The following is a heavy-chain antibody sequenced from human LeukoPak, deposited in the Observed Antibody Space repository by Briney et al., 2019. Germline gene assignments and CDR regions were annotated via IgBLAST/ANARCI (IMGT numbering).Heavy chain of an antibody. V-gene: IGHV3-48*02. Sequence: GGSLRLSCAASGFTSSSYSMNWGRHAPGKWLEWVSYISSSSNTIYYADCVKGRFTISRENAKNSLYLKMNSLRDEDTAVYYCARGSMDYWGQGTLVTVSS. J-gene: IGHJ4*02. D-gene: IGHD2-8*01. CDR1: GFTSSSYS. CDR2: ISSSSNTI. CDR3: ARGSMDY.